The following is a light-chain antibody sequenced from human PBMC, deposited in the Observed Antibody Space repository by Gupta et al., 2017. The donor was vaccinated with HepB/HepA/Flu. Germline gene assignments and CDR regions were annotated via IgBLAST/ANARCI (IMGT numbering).Light chain of an antibody. Sequence: SYILTQSPSVSVAPGKTARITCGGNNIRTKSVHWYQQKPGQAPVLVVYDDTDRPSGIPERFSGSNSGNTATLTISRVEAGDDADYYCQVWSTSGGVFGTGTKVTVL. CDR1: NIRTKS. CDR2: DDT. V-gene: IGLV3-21*03. J-gene: IGLJ1*01. CDR3: QVWSTSGGV.